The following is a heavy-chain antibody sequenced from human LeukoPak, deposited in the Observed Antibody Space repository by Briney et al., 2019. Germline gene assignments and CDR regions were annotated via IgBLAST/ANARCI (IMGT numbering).Heavy chain of an antibody. J-gene: IGHJ5*02. CDR2: INPNSGGA. D-gene: IGHD2-2*01. Sequence: GASVKVSCKASGYTFTGYCMHWVRQAPGQGLEWMGWINPNSGGANYAQKFQGRVTMTRDTSIGTAYIELTRLRSDDTAVYYCARGEIDVVVPNWFDTWGQGTLVTVSS. CDR3: ARGEIDVVVPNWFDT. V-gene: IGHV1-2*02. CDR1: GYTFTGYC.